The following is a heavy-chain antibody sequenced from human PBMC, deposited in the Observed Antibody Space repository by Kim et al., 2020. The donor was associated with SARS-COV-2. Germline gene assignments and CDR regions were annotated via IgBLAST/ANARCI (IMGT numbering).Heavy chain of an antibody. D-gene: IGHD6-13*01. CDR2: ISYDGSNK. Sequence: GGSLRLSCAASGFTFSSYAMHWVRQAPGKGLEWVAVISYDGSNKYYADSVKGRFTISRDNSKNTLYLQMNSLRAEDTAVYYCARDTNEAAAGTMVFESFLGEYYDYCMDVWGQGTTVTVS. V-gene: IGHV3-30-3*01. CDR3: ARDTNEAAAGTMVFESFLGEYYDYCMDV. CDR1: GFTFSSYA. J-gene: IGHJ6*02.